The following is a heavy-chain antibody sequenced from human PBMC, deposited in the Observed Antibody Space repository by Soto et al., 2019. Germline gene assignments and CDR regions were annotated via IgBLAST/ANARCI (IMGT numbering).Heavy chain of an antibody. CDR1: GGSISSYY. D-gene: IGHD3-9*01. CDR2: IYYSGST. V-gene: IGHV4-59*01. J-gene: IGHJ6*03. Sequence: SETLSLTCTVSGGSISSYYWSWIRQPPGKGLEWIGYIYYSGSTNYNPSLKSRVTISVDTSKNQFSLKLSSVTAADTAVYYCARVHYDILTYYYYYYMDVWGKGTTVTVSS. CDR3: ARVHYDILTYYYYYYMDV.